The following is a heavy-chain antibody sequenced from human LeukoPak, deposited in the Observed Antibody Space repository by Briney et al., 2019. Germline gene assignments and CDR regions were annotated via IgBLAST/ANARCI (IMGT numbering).Heavy chain of an antibody. CDR2: IYYSGSVST. CDR3: ARRGNSGRSFDY. D-gene: IGHD6-25*01. J-gene: IGHJ4*02. V-gene: IGHV4-39*01. CDR1: GGSISSNNYY. Sequence: PSETLSLTCTVSGGSISSNNYYWGWIRQPPGKGLEWVGSIYYSGSVSTYYDPSLKSRVTISADTSKNQVSLKLNSVTTADTAVYYCARRGNSGRSFDYWGQGTLVIVSS.